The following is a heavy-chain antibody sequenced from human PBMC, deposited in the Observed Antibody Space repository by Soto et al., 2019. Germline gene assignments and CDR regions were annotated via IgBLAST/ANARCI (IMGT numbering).Heavy chain of an antibody. Sequence: SVKVSCKASGGTFSSYAISWVRQAPGQGLEWMGGIIPIFGTASYAQKFQGRVTITADKSTSTAYMELSSLRSEDTAVYYCARGAVGITMIVVVTHRSYYYGMDVWGQGTTVTVSS. J-gene: IGHJ6*02. CDR1: GGTFSSYA. D-gene: IGHD3-22*01. CDR3: ARGAVGITMIVVVTHRSYYYGMDV. V-gene: IGHV1-69*06. CDR2: IIPIFGTA.